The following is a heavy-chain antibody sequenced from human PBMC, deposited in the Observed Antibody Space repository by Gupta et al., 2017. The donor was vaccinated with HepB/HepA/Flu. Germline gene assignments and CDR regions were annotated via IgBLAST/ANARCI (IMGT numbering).Heavy chain of an antibody. J-gene: IGHJ4*02. V-gene: IGHV3-23*01. CDR3: AKGRDPSQLLSVFHY. D-gene: IGHD2-21*01. Sequence: EVQLLVSCPGFVRPGESLTLSCAASGFTFRSYAMSWVRQTPVRGLEWVSAITASGGSLYYADSVKGRFTISRDNSKNALFLQMTSLTVEDTAIYYCAKGRDPSQLLSVFHYWGKGGRVTVSS. CDR1: GFTFRSYA. CDR2: ITASGGSL.